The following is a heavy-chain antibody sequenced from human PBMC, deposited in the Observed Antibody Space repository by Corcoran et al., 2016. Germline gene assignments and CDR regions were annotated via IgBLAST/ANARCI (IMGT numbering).Heavy chain of an antibody. J-gene: IGHJ5*02. CDR1: GYTFTNYG. CDR2: ISGNNGNT. CDR3: ARGDPAGMNWFDP. Sequence: QIQLVQYGAEVKTPGASVKVSCKASGYTFTNYGIYWVRQAPGQGLEWMGWISGNNGNTKYAQKIQGRVTMTTDTSTTTAYMELRSLRSDDTAVYYCARGDPAGMNWFDPWGQGTLVTVSS. V-gene: IGHV1-18*01. D-gene: IGHD3-10*01.